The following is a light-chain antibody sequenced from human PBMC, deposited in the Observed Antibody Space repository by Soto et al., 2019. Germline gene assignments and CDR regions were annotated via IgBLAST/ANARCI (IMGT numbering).Light chain of an antibody. Sequence: QSALTQPRSVSGSPGQSVTISCTGTSSDVGGYNYVSWYQQHPGKAPKVMIYDVSERPSGVPDRFSGSKSGNTASLTISELQAEDEADYYCCSYAGSPGYVLGTGTKLTVL. J-gene: IGLJ1*01. CDR3: CSYAGSPGYV. V-gene: IGLV2-11*01. CDR2: DVS. CDR1: SSDVGGYNY.